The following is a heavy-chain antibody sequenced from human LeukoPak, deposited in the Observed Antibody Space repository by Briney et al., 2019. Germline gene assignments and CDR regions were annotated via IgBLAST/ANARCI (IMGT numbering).Heavy chain of an antibody. J-gene: IGHJ4*02. D-gene: IGHD2-15*01. V-gene: IGHV3-30*01. CDR1: GFTFSSYA. CDR3: ARANAPYCSGGSCYPYYFDY. CDR2: ISYDGSNK. Sequence: PGRSLRLSCAASGFTFSSYAMHWVRQAPGKGLEWVAVISYDGSNKYYADSAKGRFTISRDNSKNTLYLQMNSLRAEDTAVYYCARANAPYCSGGSCYPYYFDYWGQGTLVTVSS.